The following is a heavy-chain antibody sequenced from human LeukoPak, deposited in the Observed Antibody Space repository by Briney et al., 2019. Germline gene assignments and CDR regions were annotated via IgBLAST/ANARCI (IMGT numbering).Heavy chain of an antibody. D-gene: IGHD3-9*01. CDR3: ARDLGYDILAGPPYYYCMDV. V-gene: IGHV4-4*07. CDR2: IYTSGST. CDR1: GGSFSGYY. Sequence: SETLSLTCAVYGGSFSGYYWSWIRQPAGKGLEWIGRIYTSGSTNYNPSLKSRVTMSVDTSKNQFSLKLSSVTAADTAVYYCARDLGYDILAGPPYYYCMDVWGKGTTVTVSS. J-gene: IGHJ6*03.